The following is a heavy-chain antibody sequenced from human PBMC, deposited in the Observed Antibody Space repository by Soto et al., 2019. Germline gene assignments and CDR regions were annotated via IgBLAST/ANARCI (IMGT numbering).Heavy chain of an antibody. CDR3: ARAGAYYYNSRCYYGEFVY. V-gene: IGHV1-8*01. D-gene: IGHD3-22*01. CDR2: MNPNSGNT. CDR1: GYTFTSYD. Sequence: ASVKVSCKASGYTFTSYDINWVRQATGQGLEWMGWMNPNSGNTGYAQKFQGRVTMTRNTSISTAYMELSSLRSEDTAVYYCARAGAYYYNSRCYYGEFVYWGQGTLVNVSS. J-gene: IGHJ4*02.